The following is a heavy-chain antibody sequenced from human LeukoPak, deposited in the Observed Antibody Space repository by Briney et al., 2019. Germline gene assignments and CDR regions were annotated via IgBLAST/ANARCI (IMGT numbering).Heavy chain of an antibody. J-gene: IGHJ4*02. CDR2: ISAYNGNT. Sequence: GASVKVSCKASGYTFTSYGISWVRQAPGQGLEWMGWISAYNGNTNYAQKLQGRVTMTTGTSTSTAYMELRSLRSDDTAVYYCARERRNYYYDSSGYKDFDYWGQGTLVTVSS. CDR1: GYTFTSYG. D-gene: IGHD3-22*01. V-gene: IGHV1-18*01. CDR3: ARERRNYYYDSSGYKDFDY.